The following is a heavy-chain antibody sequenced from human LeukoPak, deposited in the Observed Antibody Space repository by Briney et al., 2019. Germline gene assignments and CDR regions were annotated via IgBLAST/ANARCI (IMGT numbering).Heavy chain of an antibody. V-gene: IGHV3-7*05. CDR3: ARASVPWLQLT. CDR1: GXTFSNYW. D-gene: IGHD5-24*01. Sequence: PGGSLRLSCAASGXTFSNYWMIWVRQAPGKGLEWVGNIKQDGSEKRYADSVRGRFTISRDNAQTSLYLQMNSLRAEDTAVYYCARASVPWLQLTWGQGTLVTVSS. J-gene: IGHJ5*02. CDR2: IKQDGSEK.